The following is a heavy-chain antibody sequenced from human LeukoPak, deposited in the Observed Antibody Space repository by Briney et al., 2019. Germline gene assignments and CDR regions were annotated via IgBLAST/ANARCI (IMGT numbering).Heavy chain of an antibody. CDR1: GGSISGSSYY. J-gene: IGHJ4*02. D-gene: IGHD4-17*01. V-gene: IGHV4-39*01. Sequence: SGTLSLTCTASGGSISGSSYYWAWIRQPPGKGLEWIGSGFYSGSAYYNPSLKSRVTISVDTSRNQFSLNLSSVTAADTAVYYCARLRGAMTPVTSDFDYWGQGTLVTVSS. CDR2: GFYSGSA. CDR3: ARLRGAMTPVTSDFDY.